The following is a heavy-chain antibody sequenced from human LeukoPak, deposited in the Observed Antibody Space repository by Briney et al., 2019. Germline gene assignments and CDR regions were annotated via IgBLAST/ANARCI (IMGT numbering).Heavy chain of an antibody. D-gene: IGHD1-14*01. CDR3: ARVGPETAFDY. V-gene: IGHV3-64*02. J-gene: IGHJ4*02. CDR2: INYKGGPT. CDR1: GFTLSSFS. Sequence: GGSLRLSCVASGFTLSSFSMHWVRQSPGRGLEYVSAINYKGGPTYYADSVKGRFTISTDNSKNTLYLQMTSLRREDKGVYYCARVGPETAFDYWGQGTLVTVSS.